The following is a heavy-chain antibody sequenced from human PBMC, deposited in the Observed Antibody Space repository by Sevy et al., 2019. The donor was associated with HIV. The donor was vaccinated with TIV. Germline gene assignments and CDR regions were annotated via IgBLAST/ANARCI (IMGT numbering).Heavy chain of an antibody. Sequence: GGSLRLSCAASGFTFSSYAMSWVRQAPGQGLQWVSAISGSGGSTYYADSVKGRFTISRDNSKNTLYLQMNSLRAEDTAVYYCAKGPNRPTGGGYWGQGTLVTVSS. CDR1: GFTFSSYA. D-gene: IGHD3-10*01. V-gene: IGHV3-23*01. J-gene: IGHJ4*02. CDR3: AKGPNRPTGGGY. CDR2: ISGSGGST.